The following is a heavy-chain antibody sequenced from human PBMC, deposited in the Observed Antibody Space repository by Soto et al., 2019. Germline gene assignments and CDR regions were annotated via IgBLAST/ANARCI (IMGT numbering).Heavy chain of an antibody. CDR3: ARDPNGDYVGAFDG. D-gene: IGHD4-17*01. CDR1: GFTFSDYA. CDR2: IRGSGVGT. J-gene: IGHJ3*01. Sequence: GSLRLSCVASGFTFSDYAMTWVRQAPGKGLEWVSSIRGSGVGTTYADSVRGRFTILRDNSKNTLYLQMNSLRAEDTAVYYCARDPNGDYVGAFDGWGQGTMVTVSS. V-gene: IGHV3-23*01.